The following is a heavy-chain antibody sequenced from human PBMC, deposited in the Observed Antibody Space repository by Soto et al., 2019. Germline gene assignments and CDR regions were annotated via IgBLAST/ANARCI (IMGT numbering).Heavy chain of an antibody. CDR3: ARVLPPFDP. CDR1: GYSFTSYG. J-gene: IGHJ5*02. Sequence: QVQLVQSGADVKKPGASVKVACKASGYSFTSYGISWVRQSPGQGLEWIGWINAYNGNTNYAQKLQGRGTMTTDTSTSTAYMELRSLRSDDTAVYYCARVLPPFDPWGQGTLVTVSS. CDR2: INAYNGNT. V-gene: IGHV1-18*01.